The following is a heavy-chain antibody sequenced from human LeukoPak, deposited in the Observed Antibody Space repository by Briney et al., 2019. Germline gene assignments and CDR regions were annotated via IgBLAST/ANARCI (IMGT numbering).Heavy chain of an antibody. Sequence: ESGPTLVKPTQTLTLTCTFSGFSLSTHGVGVGWIRQPPGKALEWLALIYLDDGERYSPSLRRRLTITKDTSKNQVVLTMTNMDPVDTATYYCAHRHDVRGVVVTFDSWGQGTLVTVSS. CDR3: AHRHDVRGVVVTFDS. D-gene: IGHD3-10*02. CDR1: GFSLSTHGVG. V-gene: IGHV2-5*02. CDR2: IYLDDGE. J-gene: IGHJ4*02.